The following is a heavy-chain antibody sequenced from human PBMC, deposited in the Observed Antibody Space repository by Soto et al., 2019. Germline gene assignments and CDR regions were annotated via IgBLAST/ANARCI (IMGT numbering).Heavy chain of an antibody. CDR3: ARGTTTVTTGADY. J-gene: IGHJ4*02. CDR1: GFTFSSYS. CDR2: ISSSSSYI. Sequence: EVQLVESGGGLVKPGGSLRLSCAASGFTFSSYSMNWVRQAPGKGLEWVSSISSSSSYIYYADSVKGRFTISRDNAKNSLYLQMNSLRAEDTAVYYCARGTTTVTTGADYWGQGTLVTVSS. D-gene: IGHD4-17*01. V-gene: IGHV3-21*01.